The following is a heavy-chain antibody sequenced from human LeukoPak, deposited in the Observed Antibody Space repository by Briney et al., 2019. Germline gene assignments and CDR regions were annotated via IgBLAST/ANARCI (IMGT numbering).Heavy chain of an antibody. Sequence: GGSLRLSCVASGFTFGSYWMHWVRQAPGKGLEWVANIKEDGSEKYYVDSVKGRFTISRDNAKNSLYLQMNSLRAEDTAVYYCARGGGVRGYSYGFSPSFDYWGQGTLVTVSS. J-gene: IGHJ4*02. CDR1: GFTFGSYW. D-gene: IGHD5-18*01. CDR3: ARGGGVRGYSYGFSPSFDY. V-gene: IGHV3-7*01. CDR2: IKEDGSEK.